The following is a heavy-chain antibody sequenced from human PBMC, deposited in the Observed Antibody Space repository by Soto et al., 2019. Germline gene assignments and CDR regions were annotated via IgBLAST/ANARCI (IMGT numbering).Heavy chain of an antibody. D-gene: IGHD3-9*01. CDR2: IYHSGST. CDR3: ARDYDILTAAGYYYGMDV. Sequence: QVQLQESGPGLVKPSGTLSLTCAVSGGSISSSNWWSWVRQPPGKGLEWIGEIYHSGSTNYNPSLKCRVTISVDKSKNQFSLKLSSVTAADTAVYYCARDYDILTAAGYYYGMDVWGQGTTVTVSS. V-gene: IGHV4-4*02. CDR1: GGSISSSNW. J-gene: IGHJ6*02.